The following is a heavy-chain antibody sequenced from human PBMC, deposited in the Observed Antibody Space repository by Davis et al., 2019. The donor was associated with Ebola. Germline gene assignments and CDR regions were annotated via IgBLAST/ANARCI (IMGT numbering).Heavy chain of an antibody. J-gene: IGHJ4*02. CDR2: ISYDGSNK. V-gene: IGHV3-30-3*01. Sequence: GESLKISCAASGFTFSSYAMHWVRQAPGKGLEWVAVISYDGSNKYYADSVKGRFTISRDNSKNTLYLQMNSLRAEDTAVYYCARAPKPFDYWGQGTLVTVSS. CDR1: GFTFSSYA. CDR3: ARAPKPFDY.